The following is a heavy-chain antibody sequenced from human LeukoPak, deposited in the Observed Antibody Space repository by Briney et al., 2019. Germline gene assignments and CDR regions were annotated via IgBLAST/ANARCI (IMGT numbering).Heavy chain of an antibody. CDR2: IKQDGSGK. CDR3: ARSPQTTGY. CDR1: GFTFSSYS. Sequence: GGSLRLSCAASGFTFSSYSMSWVRQAPGKGLEWVANIKQDGSGKYYVDSVKGRFTISRDNAKNSLYLQMNSLRAEDTAVYYCARSPQTTGYWGQGTLVTVSS. V-gene: IGHV3-7*01. J-gene: IGHJ4*02. D-gene: IGHD1-1*01.